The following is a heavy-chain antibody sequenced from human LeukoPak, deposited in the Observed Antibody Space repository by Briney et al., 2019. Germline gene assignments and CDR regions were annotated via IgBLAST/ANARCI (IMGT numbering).Heavy chain of an antibody. V-gene: IGHV3-53*01. D-gene: IGHD6-19*01. Sequence: GGSLRPSCAASGFTVSSNYMSWVRQAPGKGLEWVSVIYSGGSTYYADSVKGRFTISRDNSKNTLYLQMNSLRAEDTAVYYCASAAGTVAGTGDYWGQGTLVTVSS. CDR1: GFTVSSNY. J-gene: IGHJ4*02. CDR3: ASAAGTVAGTGDY. CDR2: IYSGGST.